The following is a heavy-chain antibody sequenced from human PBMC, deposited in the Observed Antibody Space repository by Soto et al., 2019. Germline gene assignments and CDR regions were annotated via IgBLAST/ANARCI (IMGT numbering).Heavy chain of an antibody. D-gene: IGHD3-16*01. CDR2: ISHSGTT. V-gene: IGHV4-4*02. J-gene: IGHJ4*02. CDR1: GASIISSDW. Sequence: SETLSLTCAVSGASIISSDWWNWVRQPPGKGLEWIGEISHSGTTIYNPSLEGRVTISVDVSKNHFSLNLTSVTAADTAVYFCARDFKAPNDAWAFDNWGQGTLVTVSS. CDR3: ARDFKAPNDAWAFDN.